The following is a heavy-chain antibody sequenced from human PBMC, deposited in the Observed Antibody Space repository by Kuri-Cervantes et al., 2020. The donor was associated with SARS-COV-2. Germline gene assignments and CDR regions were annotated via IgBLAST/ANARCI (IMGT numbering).Heavy chain of an antibody. CDR3: ARFTEYSSSLLDY. CDR2: IYHSGST. CDR1: GYSISSGYY. Sequence: GSLRLSCTVSGYSISSGYYWGWIRQPPGKGLEWIGSIYHSGSTYYNPSLKSRVTISVDTSKNQFSLKLSSVTAADTAAYYCARFTEYSSSLLDYWGQGTLVTVSS. D-gene: IGHD6-6*01. V-gene: IGHV4-38-2*02. J-gene: IGHJ4*02.